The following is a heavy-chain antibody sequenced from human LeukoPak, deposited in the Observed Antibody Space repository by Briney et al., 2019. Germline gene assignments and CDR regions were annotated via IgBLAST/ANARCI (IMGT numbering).Heavy chain of an antibody. V-gene: IGHV4-4*02. CDR1: GGSISSNHW. Sequence: PSGTLSLTCAVSGGSISSNHWWTWVRQPPGKGLEWIGQIGYSGTTNYKPSLKSRLTISTDASNNHFSLRLTSVTPADTAVYYCARIGGVFHHWGQGTLVTVSS. D-gene: IGHD3-10*01. J-gene: IGHJ1*01. CDR2: IGYSGTT. CDR3: ARIGGVFHH.